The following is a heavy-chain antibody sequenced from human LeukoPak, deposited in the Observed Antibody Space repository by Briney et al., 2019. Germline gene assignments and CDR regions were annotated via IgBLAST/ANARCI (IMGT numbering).Heavy chain of an antibody. Sequence: GGSLRLSCAASGFIFSSYAMTWVRQAPGKGLEWVSAISGSGGSTYYADSVKGRFTISRGNSKNTLDLQMNSLRAEDTAVYYCAKGQSGYEPFDYWGQGTLVTVSS. CDR3: AKGQSGYEPFDY. CDR1: GFIFSSYA. J-gene: IGHJ4*02. D-gene: IGHD5-12*01. CDR2: ISGSGGST. V-gene: IGHV3-23*01.